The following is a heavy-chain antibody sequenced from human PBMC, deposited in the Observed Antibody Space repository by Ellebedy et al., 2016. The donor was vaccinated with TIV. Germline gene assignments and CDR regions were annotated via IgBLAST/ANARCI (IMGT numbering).Heavy chain of an antibody. J-gene: IGHJ4*02. Sequence: SVKVSXKASGGTFSSYAISWVRQAPGQGLEWMGRIIPILGIANYAQKFQGRVTITADKSTSTAYMELSSLRSEDTAVYYCARDSEGSYRRNWGQGTLVTVSS. CDR1: GGTFSSYA. CDR2: IIPILGIA. CDR3: ARDSEGSYRRN. D-gene: IGHD3-16*02. V-gene: IGHV1-69*04.